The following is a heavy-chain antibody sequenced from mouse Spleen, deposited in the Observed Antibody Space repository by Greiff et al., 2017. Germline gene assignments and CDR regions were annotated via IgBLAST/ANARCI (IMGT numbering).Heavy chain of an antibody. CDR1: SYTFTSYD. Sequence: VQVVESGAELVKPGASVKLSCKASSYTFTSYDINWVRQRPEQGLEWIGWIFPGDGNTYYNEKFKGKATLTADKSSSTAYMELRSLTSEDSAVYFCARGLPFDYWGQGTTLTVSS. V-gene: IGHV1-85*01. CDR3: ARGLPFDY. J-gene: IGHJ2*01. CDR2: IFPGDGNT.